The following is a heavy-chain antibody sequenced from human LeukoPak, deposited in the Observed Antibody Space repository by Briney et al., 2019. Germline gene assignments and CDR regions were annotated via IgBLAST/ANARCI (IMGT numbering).Heavy chain of an antibody. V-gene: IGHV4-39*01. J-gene: IGHJ4*02. CDR2: IYYSGST. D-gene: IGHD3-22*01. Sequence: PSETLSLTCTVSGGSISSSSYYWGWIRQPPGKGLEGIGSIYYSGSTYYNPSRKSRLTISVDTSKNQFSLKLSSVPAADTAVYYCARRYYYDSSGYAFDYWGQGTLVTVSS. CDR1: GGSISSSSYY. CDR3: ARRYYYDSSGYAFDY.